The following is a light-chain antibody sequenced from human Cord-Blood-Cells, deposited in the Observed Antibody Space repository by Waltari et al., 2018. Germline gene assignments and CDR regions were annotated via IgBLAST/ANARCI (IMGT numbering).Light chain of an antibody. V-gene: IGLV3-1*01. CDR3: QAWDSSTVV. CDR1: KLGDKY. CDR2: QDS. J-gene: IGLJ1*01. Sequence: SYELTQPPSVSVSPGQTASITCSGDKLGDKYACWYQQKPGQSPVLVIYQDSKRPSGIPERFSGSNSGNTATLTISGTQAMDEGDYYCQAWDSSTVVFGTGTKVTVL.